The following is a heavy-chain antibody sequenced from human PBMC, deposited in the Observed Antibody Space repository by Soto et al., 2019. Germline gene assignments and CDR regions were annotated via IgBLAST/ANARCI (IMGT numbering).Heavy chain of an antibody. Sequence: PSETLSLTCTVSGCSISSSSYYWGWIRQPPGKGLEWIGSIYYSGSTYYNPSLKSRVTISVDTSKNQFSLKLSSVTAADTAVYYCARLPRSGYSGYDYYFDYWGQGTLVTVSS. J-gene: IGHJ4*02. CDR3: ARLPRSGYSGYDYYFDY. CDR1: GCSISSSSYY. D-gene: IGHD5-12*01. V-gene: IGHV4-39*01. CDR2: IYYSGST.